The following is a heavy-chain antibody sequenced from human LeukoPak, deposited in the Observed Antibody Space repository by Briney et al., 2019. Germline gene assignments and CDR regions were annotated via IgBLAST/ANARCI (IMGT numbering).Heavy chain of an antibody. J-gene: IGHJ6*02. CDR3: ARLPISLHYYYYGMDV. D-gene: IGHD3-3*01. CDR2: IYHSGST. V-gene: IGHV4-30-2*01. CDR1: GGSISSGGYS. Sequence: SQTLSLTCAVSGGSISSGGYSWSWIRQPPGKGLEWIGYIYHSGSTNYNPSLKSRVTISVDTSKNQFSLKLSSVTAADTAVYYCARLPISLHYYYYGMDVWGQGTTVTVSS.